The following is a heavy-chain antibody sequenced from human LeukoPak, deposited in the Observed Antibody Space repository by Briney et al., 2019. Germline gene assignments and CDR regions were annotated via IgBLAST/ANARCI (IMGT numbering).Heavy chain of an antibody. Sequence: SETLSLTCAVYGGSFSGYYWSWIRQPPGKGLEWSGEINHSGSTNYNPSLKSRVTISVDTSKNQFSLKLSSVTAADTAVYYCARGLRGYSYGYVHYYYYMDVWGKGTTVTVSS. J-gene: IGHJ6*03. CDR1: GGSFSGYY. D-gene: IGHD5-18*01. CDR2: INHSGST. CDR3: ARGLRGYSYGYVHYYYYMDV. V-gene: IGHV4-34*01.